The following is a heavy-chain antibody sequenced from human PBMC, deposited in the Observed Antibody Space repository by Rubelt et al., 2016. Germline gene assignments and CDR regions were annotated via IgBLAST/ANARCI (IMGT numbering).Heavy chain of an antibody. CDR3: AKTYRWELLRGRPNWFDS. J-gene: IGHJ5*01. D-gene: IGHD1-26*01. V-gene: IGHV3-23*01. Sequence: GGGLVQPGGSLRLSCAASGFTFSTYAMTWVRQAPGKGLEWVSGLSGSGDTTSYADSVKGRFTISRDNSKNTLYLQMNSLRVEDTAIYSCAKTYRWELLRGRPNWFDSWGQGTLVTDSS. CDR1: GFTFSTYA. CDR2: LSGSGDTT.